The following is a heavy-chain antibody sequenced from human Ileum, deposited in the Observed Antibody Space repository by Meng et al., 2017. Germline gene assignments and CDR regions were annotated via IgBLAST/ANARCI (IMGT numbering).Heavy chain of an antibody. CDR1: GFTFGSYW. Sequence: GESLKISCEVSGFTFGSYWMSWVRQAPGKGLEWVANIQHDGGDKSYMGSVERRFTIYRDNAKNSLFLQMNTLRAEDMVVYYCARGGVGGSCGDWGQGTLVTVSS. V-gene: IGHV3-7*01. CDR2: IQHDGGDK. CDR3: ARGGVGGSCGD. J-gene: IGHJ4*02. D-gene: IGHD2-15*01.